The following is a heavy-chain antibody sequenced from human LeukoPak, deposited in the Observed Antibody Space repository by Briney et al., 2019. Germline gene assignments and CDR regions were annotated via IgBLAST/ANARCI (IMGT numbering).Heavy chain of an antibody. Sequence: SETLSHTCTVSGGSISSYYWSWIRQPPGKGLEWIGYIYYSGSTNYNPSLKSRVTISVDTSKNQFSLKLSSVTAADTAVYYCASRDYGGNPLSGYWGQGTLVTVSS. J-gene: IGHJ4*02. CDR3: ASRDYGGNPLSGY. CDR1: GGSISSYY. D-gene: IGHD4-23*01. V-gene: IGHV4-59*12. CDR2: IYYSGST.